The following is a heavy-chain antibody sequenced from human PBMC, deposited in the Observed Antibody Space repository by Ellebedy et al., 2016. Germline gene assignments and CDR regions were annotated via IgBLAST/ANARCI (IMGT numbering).Heavy chain of an antibody. CDR3: ARDPGSYYDATDYYYMDV. CDR2: ISSDGSIT. CDR1: GFTFSSRW. D-gene: IGHD3-22*01. Sequence: GGSLRLXCVGSGFTFSSRWMHWVRQAPGKGLVWVSRISSDGSITNYADSVKGRFTISRDNAKNSLYLQMNSLRAGDTAVYYCARDPGSYYDATDYYYMDVWGKGTTVTVSS. V-gene: IGHV3-74*01. J-gene: IGHJ6*03.